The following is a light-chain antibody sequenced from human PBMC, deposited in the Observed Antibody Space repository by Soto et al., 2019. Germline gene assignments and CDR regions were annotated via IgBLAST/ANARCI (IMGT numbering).Light chain of an antibody. V-gene: IGKV3-20*01. Sequence: VLTQSPGTLPLSPGERATLSCRASQTVLNKYLTWYQQKPGQAPRRLIFGASIRATGIPGRYSGSGSGTDFTLTISRLEPGDFAVYYCQQYGRSPTTFGQGTKVDI. CDR2: GAS. J-gene: IGKJ1*01. CDR3: QQYGRSPTT. CDR1: QTVLNKY.